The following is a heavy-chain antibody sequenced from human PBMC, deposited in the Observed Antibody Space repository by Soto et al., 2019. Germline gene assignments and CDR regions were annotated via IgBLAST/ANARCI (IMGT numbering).Heavy chain of an antibody. CDR2: MNPNSGNT. V-gene: IGHV1-8*01. J-gene: IGHJ5*02. D-gene: IGHD6-13*01. CDR1: GYTFTSYD. Sequence: ASVKVSCKASGYTFTSYDINWVRQATGQGLEWMGWMNPNSGNTGYAQKFQGRVTMTRNTSISTAYMELSSLRSEDTAVYYCARRETWNPGYSSNWFDPWGQGTLVTVSS. CDR3: ARRETWNPGYSSNWFDP.